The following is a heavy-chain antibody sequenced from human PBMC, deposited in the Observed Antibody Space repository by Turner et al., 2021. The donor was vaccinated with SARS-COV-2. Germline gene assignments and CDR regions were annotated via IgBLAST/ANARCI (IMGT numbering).Heavy chain of an antibody. CDR2: ISGSGKSK. CDR3: AKPLIHDYDFYNMGV. V-gene: IGHV3-23*01. CDR1: GVTFSSYA. D-gene: IGHD2-8*01. J-gene: IGHJ6*03. Sequence: AQLLASGRGLLQPGGSVSITCAASGVTFSSYAMCWVRQGPGKGLEWVSGISGSGKSKYYADSVKGRFTISRDNSKNTLYLQMDSLRAEGTAGYYCAKPLIHDYDFYNMGVWGKGTTVTVSS.